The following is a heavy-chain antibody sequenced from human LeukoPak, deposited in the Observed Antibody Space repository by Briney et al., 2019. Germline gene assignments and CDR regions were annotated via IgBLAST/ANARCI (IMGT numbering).Heavy chain of an antibody. J-gene: IGHJ4*02. D-gene: IGHD2-21*01. CDR2: IIPIFGTA. V-gene: IGHV1-69*01. CDR3: ARDLGFAYCGGDCYFDY. Sequence: SVKVSCKASGGTFSSYAISWVRQAPGQGLEWVGGIIPIFGTANYAQKFQGRVTITADESTSTAYMELSSLRSEDTAVYYCARDLGFAYCGGDCYFDYWGQGTLVTVSS. CDR1: GGTFSSYA.